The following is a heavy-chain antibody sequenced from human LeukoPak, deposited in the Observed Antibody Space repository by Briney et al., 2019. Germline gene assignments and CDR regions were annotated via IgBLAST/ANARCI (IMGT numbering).Heavy chain of an antibody. V-gene: IGHV3-7*01. Sequence: RGSLRLSCAASGFTFSSYWMSWVRQAPGKGLEWVASISDDGGRIHYVDSVKGRFTISRDNAKNSLYLQMNNLRAEDTAMYYCSRCEDYWGQGTLVTVSS. CDR1: GFTFSSYW. J-gene: IGHJ4*02. CDR2: ISDDGGRI. CDR3: SRCEDY.